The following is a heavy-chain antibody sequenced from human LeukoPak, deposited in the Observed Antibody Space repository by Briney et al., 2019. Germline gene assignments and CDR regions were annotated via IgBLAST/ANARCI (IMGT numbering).Heavy chain of an antibody. CDR2: ISDSGGST. V-gene: IGHV3-23*01. D-gene: IGHD3-10*01. Sequence: GGSLRLSCAASGFTFSSYGMSWVRQAPGEGLEWVSAISDSGGSTYYTDSVKGRFTISRDNSKNTLYLQMNSLRTEDTAVYYCASILLWYVYDYWGQGTLVTVSS. CDR1: GFTFSSYG. CDR3: ASILLWYVYDY. J-gene: IGHJ4*02.